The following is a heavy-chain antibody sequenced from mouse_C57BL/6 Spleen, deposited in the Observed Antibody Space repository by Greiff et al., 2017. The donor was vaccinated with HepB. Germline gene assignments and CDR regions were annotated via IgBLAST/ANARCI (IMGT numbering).Heavy chain of an antibody. J-gene: IGHJ4*01. CDR1: GYTFTDYY. CDR2: IYPGSGNT. Sequence: QVQLQQSGAELVRPGASVKLSCKASGYTFTDYYINWVKQRPGQGLEWIARIYPGSGNTYYNEKFKGKATLTAEKSSSTAYMQLSSLTSEDSAVYFCASPSMDYWGQGTSVTVSS. V-gene: IGHV1-76*01. CDR3: ASPSMDY.